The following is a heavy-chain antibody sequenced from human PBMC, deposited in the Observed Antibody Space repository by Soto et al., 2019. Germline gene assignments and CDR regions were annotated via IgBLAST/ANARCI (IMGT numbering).Heavy chain of an antibody. CDR2: IYYSGET. CDR3: ARHGSF. D-gene: IGHD3-16*02. Sequence: SETLSLTCTVSGVSISGTSYYWGWIRQTPAKGLEWIGTIYYSGETFYNPSLKSRVTISIDTSKNNFSLNLTSVTAADTAIYYCARHGSFWGQGALVTVSS. J-gene: IGHJ1*01. CDR1: GVSISGTSYY. V-gene: IGHV4-39*01.